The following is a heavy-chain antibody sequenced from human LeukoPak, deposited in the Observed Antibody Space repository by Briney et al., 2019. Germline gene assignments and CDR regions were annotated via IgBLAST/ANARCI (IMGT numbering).Heavy chain of an antibody. V-gene: IGHV4-31*03. D-gene: IGHD1-14*01. Sequence: SETLSLNCNVSGGSISSGGYYWSWIRKHQGKGLEWIGYIYYSGSTYYNPSLKSRVTISVDTSENQFSLKLTSVTAADTAVYYCARSPEYYFDYWGQGTLVTVSS. CDR2: IYYSGST. CDR1: GGSISSGGYY. J-gene: IGHJ4*02. CDR3: ARSPEYYFDY.